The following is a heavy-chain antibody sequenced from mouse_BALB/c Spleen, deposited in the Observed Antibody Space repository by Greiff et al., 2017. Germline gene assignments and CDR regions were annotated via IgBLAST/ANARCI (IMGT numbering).Heavy chain of an antibody. D-gene: IGHD1-1*01. CDR3: ARNYYGSSYYFDY. CDR2: IGRGGST. CDR1: GFSLTSYG. V-gene: IGHV2-2*02. Sequence: QVQLQQSGPGRGQPAQSLSITCTVSGFSLTSYGVHWVRQSPGKGLEWLGVIGRGGSTDYNAAFISRLSISKDNSKSQVFFKMNSLQANDTAIYYCARNYYGSSYYFDYWGHVPTLPFSS. J-gene: IGHJ2*01.